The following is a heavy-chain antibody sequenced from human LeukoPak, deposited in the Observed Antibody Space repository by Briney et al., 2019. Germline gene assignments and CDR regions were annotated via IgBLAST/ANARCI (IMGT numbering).Heavy chain of an antibody. Sequence: ASVKVSCKASGYTFTNYYMHWVRRAPGQGLEWVGIINPSGGSTAYAQKFQGGVTMTTDTSTSTVYMELSSLRSDDTAVYYCARRYCGTSKCKGGDTLDYWGQGTLVTVSS. CDR2: INPSGGST. CDR1: GYTFTNYY. CDR3: ARRYCGTSKCKGGDTLDY. D-gene: IGHD2-21*01. V-gene: IGHV1-46*01. J-gene: IGHJ4*02.